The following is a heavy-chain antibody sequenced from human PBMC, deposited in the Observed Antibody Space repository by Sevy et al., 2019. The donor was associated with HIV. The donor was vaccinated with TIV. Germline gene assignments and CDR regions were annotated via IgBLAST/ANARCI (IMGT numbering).Heavy chain of an antibody. J-gene: IGHJ4*02. Sequence: SETLSLTCTVSGASISSTSYSWGWIRQPPEKGLEWIGSIYYSGNTYYNPSLKSRVTISVDSSNVQFSLGLSSVTAADTAIYYCSRHTTRAPQYLDYWGRGALVTVSS. CDR2: IYYSGNT. CDR3: SRHTTRAPQYLDY. CDR1: GASISSTSYS. D-gene: IGHD2-2*01. V-gene: IGHV4-39*01.